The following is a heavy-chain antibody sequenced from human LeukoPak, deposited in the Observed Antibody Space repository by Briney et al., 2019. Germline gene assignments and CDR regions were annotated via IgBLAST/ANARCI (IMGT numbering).Heavy chain of an antibody. J-gene: IGHJ4*02. CDR2: ISNDGSKT. D-gene: IGHD3-10*01. V-gene: IGHV3-33*06. CDR1: GFTFSMYG. Sequence: GGSLRLSCAASGFTFSMYGMHWVRQAPGKGLEWVALISNDGSKTYYADSVKGRFTISRDNSKNTVYLQVSSLRADDTAVYYCAKDSRGANFFGDFDYWGQGTLVTVSS. CDR3: AKDSRGANFFGDFDY.